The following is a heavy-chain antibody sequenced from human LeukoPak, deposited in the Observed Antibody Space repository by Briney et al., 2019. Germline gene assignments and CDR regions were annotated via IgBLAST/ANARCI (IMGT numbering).Heavy chain of an antibody. J-gene: IGHJ6*04. V-gene: IGHV1-69*13. CDR2: IIPIFGTA. D-gene: IGHD3-10*01. Sequence: SVKVSCKASGGTFSSYAISWVRQAPGQGLEWMGGIIPIFGTANYAQKFQGRVTITADESTSTAYVELSSLRSEDTAAYYCARALSTMVRGVYYYYGMDVWGKGTMVTVSS. CDR1: GGTFSSYA. CDR3: ARALSTMVRGVYYYYGMDV.